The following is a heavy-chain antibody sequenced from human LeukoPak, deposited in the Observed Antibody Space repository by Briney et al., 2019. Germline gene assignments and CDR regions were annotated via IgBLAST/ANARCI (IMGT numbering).Heavy chain of an antibody. CDR1: GDSISSYY. D-gene: IGHD2/OR15-2a*01. CDR2: LYHSGST. J-gene: IGHJ6*03. Sequence: PSETLSLTCTVSGDSISSYYWSWVRQSPGKGLEWIGCLYHSGSTKYNPSFESRVAISVDTSKNQLFLNLRSLTPADTAVYYCARGPHNDAHFDMDVGGKGTTVTVSS. CDR3: ARGPHNDAHFDMDV. V-gene: IGHV4-59*01.